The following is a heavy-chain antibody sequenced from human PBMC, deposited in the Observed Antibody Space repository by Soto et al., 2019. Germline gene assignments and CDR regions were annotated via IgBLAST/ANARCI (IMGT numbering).Heavy chain of an antibody. V-gene: IGHV1-3*01. CDR1: GYTFTSYG. J-gene: IGHJ6*02. Sequence: ASVKVSCKASGYTFTSYGIHWVRQAPGQRLEWTGWINAGNGNTKYSEKFQGRVTITRDTSASTAYLELSSLRSEDTAVYYCARDNPNGNYAGGAMDVWGQGTTVTVSS. CDR3: ARDNPNGNYAGGAMDV. CDR2: INAGNGNT. D-gene: IGHD1-7*01.